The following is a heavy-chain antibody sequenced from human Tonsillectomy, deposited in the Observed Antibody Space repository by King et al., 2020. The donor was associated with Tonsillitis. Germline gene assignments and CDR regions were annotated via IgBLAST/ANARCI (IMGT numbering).Heavy chain of an antibody. D-gene: IGHD6-19*01. CDR2: VDGSGDTP. V-gene: IGHV3-23*04. Sequence: VQLVESGGGLVQPGGSLRLSCAASGFTFSSFAMNWVRQAPGRGLEWVSTVDGSGDTPFYADSVKGPFTISRDNSKNTLTLQMNSLRAEDTAVYFCAKRGKTGWGAFDVWGQGTLVTVSS. CDR1: GFTFSSFA. CDR3: AKRGKTGWGAFDV. J-gene: IGHJ3*01.